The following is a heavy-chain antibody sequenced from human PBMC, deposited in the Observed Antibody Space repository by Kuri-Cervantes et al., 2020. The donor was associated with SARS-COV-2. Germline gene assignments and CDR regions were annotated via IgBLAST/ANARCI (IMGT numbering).Heavy chain of an antibody. J-gene: IGHJ4*02. CDR3: TRMSTQYYDFWSGGDRDFDY. D-gene: IGHD3-3*01. V-gene: IGHV3-49*03. CDR2: IKSKAYGETA. Sequence: GESLKIPCTTSGFSFRDFVVTWFHQAPGKGLEWVGFIKSKAYGETAEYAASVKGRFTISRDDSKTIAYLQMNSLKTEDTAVYYCTRMSTQYYDFWSGGDRDFDYWGQGTLVTVSS. CDR1: GFSFRDFV.